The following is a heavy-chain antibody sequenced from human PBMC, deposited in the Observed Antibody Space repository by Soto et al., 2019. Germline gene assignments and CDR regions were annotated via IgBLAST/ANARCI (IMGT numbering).Heavy chain of an antibody. V-gene: IGHV3-48*03. J-gene: IGHJ6*02. D-gene: IGHD6-6*01. CDR2: ISSSGSTI. Sequence: GGSLRLSCAASGFTFISYEMSWVRQAPGKGLEWVSYISSSGSTIYYADSVKGRFTISRDNAKNSLYLQMNSLRAEDTAVYYCARDSSSSAYYYGMDVWGQGTTVTVSS. CDR1: GFTFISYE. CDR3: ARDSSSSAYYYGMDV.